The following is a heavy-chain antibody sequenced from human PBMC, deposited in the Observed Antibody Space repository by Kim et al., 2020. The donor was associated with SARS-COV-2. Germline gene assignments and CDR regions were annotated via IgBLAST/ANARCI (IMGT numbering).Heavy chain of an antibody. CDR2: INSDGSST. CDR1: GFTFSSYW. D-gene: IGHD3-3*01. J-gene: IGHJ5*02. Sequence: GGSLRLSCAASGFTFSSYWMHWVRQAPGKGLVWVSRINSDGSSTSYADSVKGRFTISRDNAKNTLYLQMNSLRAEDTAVYYCARGSPWYYDFWSGYSDRFDPWGRGTLVTVSS. CDR3: ARGSPWYYDFWSGYSDRFDP. V-gene: IGHV3-74*01.